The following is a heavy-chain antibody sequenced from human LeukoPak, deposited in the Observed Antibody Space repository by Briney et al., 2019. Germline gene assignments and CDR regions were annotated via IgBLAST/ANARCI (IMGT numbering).Heavy chain of an antibody. J-gene: IGHJ5*02. CDR1: GFIFSSYA. V-gene: IGHV3-23*01. D-gene: IGHD3-3*01. Sequence: GGSLRLSCEGSGFIFSSYAMTWVRQAPGKGLQWVSSISGSGESTYYADSMKGRFTISRDNSKNTLSLRMNSLRAEDTAVYFCAKGWEFRVVIPAAVSWGQGTLVTVSS. CDR3: AKGWEFRVVIPAAVS. CDR2: ISGSGEST.